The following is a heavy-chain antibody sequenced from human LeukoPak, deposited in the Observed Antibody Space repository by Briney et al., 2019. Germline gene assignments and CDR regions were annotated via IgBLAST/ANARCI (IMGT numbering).Heavy chain of an antibody. Sequence: SETLSLTCAVYGDSFSGFYWTWVRQAPGKGLEWIGEISYSGTPRYNPPLNSRITVTLDTSKKQISLNLSPVTAADTAVYYCVRGNVKHYHSVADEYYYYMDVWGKGTAVIVSS. D-gene: IGHD6-19*01. CDR1: GDSFSGFY. CDR2: ISYSGTP. V-gene: IGHV4-34*01. J-gene: IGHJ6*03. CDR3: VRGNVKHYHSVADEYYYYMDV.